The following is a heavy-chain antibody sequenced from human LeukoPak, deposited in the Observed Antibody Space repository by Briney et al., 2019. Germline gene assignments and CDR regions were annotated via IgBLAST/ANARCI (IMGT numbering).Heavy chain of an antibody. D-gene: IGHD6-13*01. CDR3: ARDIRSSWYGDYYYGMDV. J-gene: IGHJ6*02. CDR2: IIPILGIA. V-gene: IGHV1-69*04. CDR1: GGTFSSYA. Sequence: SVKVSCKASGGTFSSYAISWVRQAPGQGLEWMGRIIPILGIANYAQKFQGRVTITADKSTSTAYMELSSLRSEDTAVYYCARDIRSSWYGDYYYGMDVWGQGTTVTVSS.